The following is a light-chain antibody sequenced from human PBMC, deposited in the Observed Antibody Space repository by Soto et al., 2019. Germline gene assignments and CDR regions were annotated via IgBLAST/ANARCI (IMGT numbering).Light chain of an antibody. J-gene: IGKJ1*01. CDR3: QKYDSAPWT. Sequence: DIQMTQSPSSLSASVGDRVTITCRASQGFSNYLAWYQQKPGKVPKLLIYAASTLQSGVTSRFSGSGSGTEFSLTISSLQPEDVATYYCQKYDSAPWTFGQGTKVEIK. V-gene: IGKV1-27*01. CDR2: AAS. CDR1: QGFSNY.